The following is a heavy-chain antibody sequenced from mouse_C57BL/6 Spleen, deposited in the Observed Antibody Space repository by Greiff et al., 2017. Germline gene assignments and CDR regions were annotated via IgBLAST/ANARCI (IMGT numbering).Heavy chain of an antibody. D-gene: IGHD4-1*01. Sequence: VQLQQPGAELVRPGSSVKLSCKASGYTFTSYWMDWVKQRPGQGLEWIGNIYPSDSETHYNQKFKDKATLTVDKSSSTAYMQLSSLTSEDSAVYYCARRLGRVAWFAYWGQGTLVTVSA. CDR2: IYPSDSET. CDR3: ARRLGRVAWFAY. CDR1: GYTFTSYW. V-gene: IGHV1-61*01. J-gene: IGHJ3*01.